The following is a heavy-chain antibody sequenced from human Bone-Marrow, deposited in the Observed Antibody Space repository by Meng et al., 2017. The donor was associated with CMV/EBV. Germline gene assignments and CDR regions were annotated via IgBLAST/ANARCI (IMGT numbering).Heavy chain of an antibody. Sequence: ASVKVSCKASGCTFTSYAMNWVRQAPGQGLEWMGWISAYNGNTNYAQKLQGRVTMTTDTSTSTAYMELRSLRSDDTAVYYCARGLGIAVAGPMPFDYWGQGTLVTVS. CDR3: ARGLGIAVAGPMPFDY. V-gene: IGHV1-18*01. J-gene: IGHJ4*02. CDR1: GCTFTSYA. D-gene: IGHD6-19*01. CDR2: ISAYNGNT.